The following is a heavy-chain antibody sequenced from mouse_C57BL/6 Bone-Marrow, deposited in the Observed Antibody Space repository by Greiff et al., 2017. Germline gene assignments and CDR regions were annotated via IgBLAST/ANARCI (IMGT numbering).Heavy chain of an antibody. J-gene: IGHJ2*01. CDR2: IDPENGDT. Sequence: EVNVVESGAELVRPGASVKLSCTASGFNIKDDYMHWVKQRPEQGLEWIGWIDPENGDTEYASKFQGKATITADTSSNTAYLQLSSLTSEDTAVYYCTTLWYFDYWGQGTTLKVSS. V-gene: IGHV14-4*01. CDR1: GFNIKDDY. D-gene: IGHD1-1*02. CDR3: TTLWYFDY.